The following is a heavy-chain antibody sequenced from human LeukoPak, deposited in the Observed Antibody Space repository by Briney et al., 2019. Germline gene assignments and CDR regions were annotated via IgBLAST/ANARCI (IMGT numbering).Heavy chain of an antibody. D-gene: IGHD5-18*01. CDR1: GFTFSSYS. J-gene: IGHJ4*02. CDR3: ARLPDPYSYGDY. V-gene: IGHV3-21*01. CDR2: ISSSSSYI. Sequence: GGPLRLSCAASGFTFSSYSMNWVRQAPGKGLEWVSSISSSSSYIYYADSVKGRFTISRDNAKNSPYLQMNSLRAEDSAVYYCARLPDPYSYGDYWGQGTLVTVSS.